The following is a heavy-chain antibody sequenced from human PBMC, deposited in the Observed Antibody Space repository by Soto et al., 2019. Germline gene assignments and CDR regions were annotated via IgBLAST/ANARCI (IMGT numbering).Heavy chain of an antibody. CDR1: GYTFTSYG. Sequence: ASVKVSCKASGYTFTSYGISWVRQAPGQGLEWMGWISAYNGNTNYAQKLQGRVTMTTDTSTSTAYMELRSLRSDDTAVYYCAGEFITYYYDSSGYPGYYYYGIDVWGQGTTVTVSS. CDR2: ISAYNGNT. J-gene: IGHJ6*02. V-gene: IGHV1-18*01. CDR3: AGEFITYYYDSSGYPGYYYYGIDV. D-gene: IGHD3-22*01.